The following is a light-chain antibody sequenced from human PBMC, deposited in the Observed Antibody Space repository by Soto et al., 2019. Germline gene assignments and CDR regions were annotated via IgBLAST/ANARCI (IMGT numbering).Light chain of an antibody. CDR1: QSVSSY. CDR2: DAS. Sequence: ESVLTQSPATLSLSPGERATLSCRASQSVSSYLAWYQQKPGQAPRLLIYDASNRATVIPARFSGSGSGTDFTLTISSLEPEDFAFYYCQQRSNWPTFGQGTKLEIK. J-gene: IGKJ2*01. CDR3: QQRSNWPT. V-gene: IGKV3-11*01.